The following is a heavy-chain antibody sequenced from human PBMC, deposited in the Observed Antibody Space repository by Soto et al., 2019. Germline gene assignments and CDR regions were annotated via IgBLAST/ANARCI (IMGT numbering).Heavy chain of an antibody. CDR1: GFTFSSYA. V-gene: IGHV3-23*01. J-gene: IGHJ4*02. D-gene: IGHD5-18*01. CDR2: ISGSGGST. CDR3: AKDQLGYGEYYFDY. Sequence: GGSLRLSCAASGFTFSSYAMSWVRQAPGKGLEWVSSISGSGGSTYYADSVKGRFTISRDNSKDTLYLQMSSLRAEDTAIYYCAKDQLGYGEYYFDYWGQGTLVTVSS.